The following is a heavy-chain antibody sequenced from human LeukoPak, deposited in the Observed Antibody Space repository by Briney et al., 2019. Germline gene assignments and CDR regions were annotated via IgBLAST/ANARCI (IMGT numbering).Heavy chain of an antibody. CDR2: IKPDGTEK. D-gene: IGHD3-22*01. V-gene: IGHV3-7*01. CDR3: VRYYDPPVGDAFDI. J-gene: IGHJ3*02. Sequence: GGSLRLSCVPSGVTFGGDWMSGVRQAPGKGLEWVANIKPDGTEKYYVDSVKGRFTISRDNAKNSLYLQLNSLRAEDTAVYYCVRYYDPPVGDAFDIWGPGTMVTVSS. CDR1: GVTFGGDW.